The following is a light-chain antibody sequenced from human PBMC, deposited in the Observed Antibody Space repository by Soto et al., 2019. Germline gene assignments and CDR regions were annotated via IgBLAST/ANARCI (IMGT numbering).Light chain of an antibody. CDR1: QGISSC. V-gene: IGKV1D-12*01. Sequence: DIKMTQSPSSVSASVGDRVTITCRASQGISSCLAGYQQKPGKAPKLLIYAASSLQSGVPSRFSGSGSGTDFTLTISSLQPEDFATYYCQQANSFPITFGQGTRLEIK. CDR2: AAS. CDR3: QQANSFPIT. J-gene: IGKJ5*01.